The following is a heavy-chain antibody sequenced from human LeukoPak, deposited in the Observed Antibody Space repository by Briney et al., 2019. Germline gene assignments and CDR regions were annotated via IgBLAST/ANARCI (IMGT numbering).Heavy chain of an antibody. CDR2: IYYTGST. CDR3: ARGPQGVTRPEY. J-gene: IGHJ4*02. CDR1: GGSISSSTYF. D-gene: IGHD4-17*01. V-gene: IGHV4-39*01. Sequence: SETLSLTCTVSGGSISSSTYFWGWVRQPPGKGLEWIGTIYYTGSTYYNPSLKSRVTISVDTSKNQFSLKVRSVTAADTAVYYCARGPQGVTRPEYWGQGTLVTVSS.